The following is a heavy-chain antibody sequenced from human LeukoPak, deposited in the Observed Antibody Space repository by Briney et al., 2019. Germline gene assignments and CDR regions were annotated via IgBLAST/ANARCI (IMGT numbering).Heavy chain of an antibody. CDR1: GFTFSSYG. CDR2: ISYDGSNK. V-gene: IGHV3-30*18. D-gene: IGHD6-13*01. CDR3: AKATTGYSSSWYGDY. J-gene: IGHJ4*02. Sequence: PGGSLRLSCAASGFTFSSYGMHWVRQAPGKGLEWVAVISYDGSNKYYADSVKGRFTISRDNSKNTLYLQMNSLRAEDTAVYYCAKATTGYSSSWYGDYWGQGTLVTVSS.